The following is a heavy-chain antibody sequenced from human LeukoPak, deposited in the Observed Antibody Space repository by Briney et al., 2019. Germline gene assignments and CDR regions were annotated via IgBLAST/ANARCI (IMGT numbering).Heavy chain of an antibody. Sequence: SQTLSLTCTVSGGSISSGDYYWSWIPQPPGKGLEWIGYIYYSGSTYYNPSLKSRVTISVDTSKNQFSLKLSSVTAADTAVYYCARDRGELPSAGWFDPWGQGTLVTVSS. V-gene: IGHV4-30-4*01. CDR1: GGSISSGDYY. J-gene: IGHJ5*02. CDR3: ARDRGELPSAGWFDP. D-gene: IGHD2-15*01. CDR2: IYYSGST.